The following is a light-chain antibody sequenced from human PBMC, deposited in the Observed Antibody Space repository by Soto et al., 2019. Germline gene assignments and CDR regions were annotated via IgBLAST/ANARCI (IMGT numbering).Light chain of an antibody. CDR2: GAS. CDR3: QQFNNWPGT. J-gene: IGKJ1*01. V-gene: IGKV3D-15*01. Sequence: IVMTQSPATLSVSPGERATLSCRASQSVSTNLAWYQQKPGQAPRLLIHGASSRATGIPARFSGSGSGTEFTLTISSLQSEDFAVYYCQQFNNWPGTLGQGTKV. CDR1: QSVSTN.